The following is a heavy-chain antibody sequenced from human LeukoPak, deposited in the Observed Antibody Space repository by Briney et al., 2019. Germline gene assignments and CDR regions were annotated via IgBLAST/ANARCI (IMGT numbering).Heavy chain of an antibody. CDR1: GFTFSNYA. V-gene: IGHV3-23*01. CDR3: AGRVTGYSSGYVY. CDR2: ISGSAGKI. J-gene: IGHJ4*02. Sequence: GGSLRLSCVASGFTFSNYAMSWVRQAPGKGLDWVSVISGSAGKIRYAGSVKGRFTISRDNSENTEYLQMNNLRAEDTAVYYCAGRVTGYSSGYVYWGQGTLVTVSS. D-gene: IGHD5-18*01.